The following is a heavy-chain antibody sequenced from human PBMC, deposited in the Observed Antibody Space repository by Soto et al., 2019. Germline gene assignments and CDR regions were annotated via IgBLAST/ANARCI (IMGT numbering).Heavy chain of an antibody. V-gene: IGHV4-31*03. J-gene: IGHJ4*02. D-gene: IGHD3-16*02. CDR2: IYYSGST. CDR3: ARSSLYDYIWGRYRHNHFDY. Sequence: LPCTVSWGNLINRGCHRSLKPPHPRKGLEWIGYIYYSGSTYYNPSLKSRVTISVDTSKNQFSLKLSSVTAADTAVYYCARSSLYDYIWGRYRHNHFDYWGQGTLGTVSS. CDR1: WGNLINRGCH.